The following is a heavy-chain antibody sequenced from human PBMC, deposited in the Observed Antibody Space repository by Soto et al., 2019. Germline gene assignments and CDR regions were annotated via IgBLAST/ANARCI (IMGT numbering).Heavy chain of an antibody. Sequence: LSLTCAVYVGSFSGYYWSWIRQPPGKGLEWIGEINHSGSTNYNPSLKSRVTISVDTSKNQFSLKLSSVTAADTAVYYCARPKQWLPRDGMDVWDQGTTVTVSS. CDR2: INHSGST. D-gene: IGHD6-19*01. J-gene: IGHJ6*02. CDR1: VGSFSGYY. CDR3: ARPKQWLPRDGMDV. V-gene: IGHV4-34*01.